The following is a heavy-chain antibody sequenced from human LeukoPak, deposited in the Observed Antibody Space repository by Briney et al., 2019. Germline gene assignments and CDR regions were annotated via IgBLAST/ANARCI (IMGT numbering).Heavy chain of an antibody. CDR2: IIPIFGTA. Sequence: GASVKVSCKASGGTFSSYAISWVRQAPGQGLEWMGGIIPIFGTANYAQKFQGRVTITTDGSTSTAYMELSSLRSEDTAVYYCAREPYGTYFDYWGQGTLVTVSS. CDR1: GGTFSSYA. J-gene: IGHJ4*02. D-gene: IGHD3-10*01. CDR3: AREPYGTYFDY. V-gene: IGHV1-69*05.